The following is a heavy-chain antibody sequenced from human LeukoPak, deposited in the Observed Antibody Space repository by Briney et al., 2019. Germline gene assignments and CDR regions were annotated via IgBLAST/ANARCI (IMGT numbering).Heavy chain of an antibody. J-gene: IGHJ4*02. Sequence: SETLSLTCTASGGSISSYDWNWIRQPAGKGLEWIGRIYTSGGTNYNPSLKSRVTISLDKSTNQFSLKLSSVTAADTAVYYCASERLAAAGMPFDTWGQGTLVTVSS. CDR1: GGSISSYD. CDR3: ASERLAAAGMPFDT. V-gene: IGHV4-4*07. CDR2: IYTSGGT. D-gene: IGHD6-13*01.